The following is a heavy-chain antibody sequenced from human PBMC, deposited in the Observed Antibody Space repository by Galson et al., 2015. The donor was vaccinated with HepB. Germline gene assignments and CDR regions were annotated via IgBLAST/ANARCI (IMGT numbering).Heavy chain of an antibody. V-gene: IGHV1-18*01. D-gene: IGHD3-10*01. Sequence: SVKVSCKASGYTFTSYGISWVRQAPGQGLEWMGWISAYNGNTNYAQKLQGRVTMTTDTSTSTAYMELRSLRSDDTAVYYCASITMVRGVMMLWGQGTLVTVSS. CDR1: GYTFTSYG. CDR3: ASITMVRGVMML. J-gene: IGHJ4*02. CDR2: ISAYNGNT.